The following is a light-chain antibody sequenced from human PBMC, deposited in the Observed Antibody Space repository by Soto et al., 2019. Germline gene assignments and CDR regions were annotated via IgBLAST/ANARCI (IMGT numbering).Light chain of an antibody. CDR1: QSVSSY. CDR2: DAS. Sequence: EIVLTQSPATLSLSPGERAILSCRASQSVSSYLAWYQQKPGQAPRLLIYDASNRATGIPARFSGSGSGTDFTLTISSLEPEDFAVYYCQQRSNWTPCTFDQGTKVESK. V-gene: IGKV3-11*01. J-gene: IGKJ1*01. CDR3: QQRSNWTPCT.